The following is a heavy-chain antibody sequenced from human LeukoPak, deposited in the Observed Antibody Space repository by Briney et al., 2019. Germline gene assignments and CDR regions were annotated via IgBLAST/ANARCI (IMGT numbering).Heavy chain of an antibody. CDR2: ISGNGDYT. D-gene: IGHD3-22*01. J-gene: IGHJ6*02. CDR3: AKNRHSMGSGYYYGYYYYGMDV. Sequence: PGGSLRLSCAASGFAFSSYAMSWVRQAPGKGLEWVSTISGNGDYTYYADSVKGRFTISRDNSKNTLYLQMNSLRADDTAVYYCAKNRHSMGSGYYYGYYYYGMDVWGQGTTVTVSS. CDR1: GFAFSSYA. V-gene: IGHV3-23*01.